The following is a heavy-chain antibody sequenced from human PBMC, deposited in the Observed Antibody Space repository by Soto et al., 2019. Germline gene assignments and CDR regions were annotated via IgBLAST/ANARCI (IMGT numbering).Heavy chain of an antibody. Sequence: QVQLVESGGGVVQPGRSLRLSCAASGFTFTSYGMHWVRQAPGKGLEWVAGIWYDGSNEYYADSVKGRFTISRDNSKHTLYLQMNSLRAEDTAVYYCARDYSSGRDIYYYYGMDVWGQGTTVTVSS. V-gene: IGHV3-33*01. D-gene: IGHD6-19*01. CDR1: GFTFTSYG. J-gene: IGHJ6*02. CDR2: IWYDGSNE. CDR3: ARDYSSGRDIYYYYGMDV.